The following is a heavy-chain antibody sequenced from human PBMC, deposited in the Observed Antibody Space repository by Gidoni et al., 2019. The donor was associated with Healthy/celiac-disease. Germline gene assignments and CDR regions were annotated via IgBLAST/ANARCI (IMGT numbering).Heavy chain of an antibody. J-gene: IGHJ6*02. V-gene: IGHV3-21*01. CDR1: GFTVSRYS. CDR3: ARYTPDGSSARGMDV. Sequence: EVQLVESGGGLVKPGGSLRLSCAASGFTVSRYSMKWVRQAPGKGLEWVSSISSRSSYIYYADSVKGRFTISRDNAKNSLCLQMNSLRAEDTAVYYCARYTPDGSSARGMDVWGQGTTVTVSS. D-gene: IGHD3-10*01. CDR2: ISSRSSYI.